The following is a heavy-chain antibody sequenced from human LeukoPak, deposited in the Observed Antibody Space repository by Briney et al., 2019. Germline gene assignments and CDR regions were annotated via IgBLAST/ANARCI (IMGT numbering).Heavy chain of an antibody. CDR3: ATYPFDY. CDR1: GFTLSTYY. Sequence: PGGSLRLSCVASGFTLSTYYLTWVRQAPGKGLEWVANIKQDGSERYYVDSVKGRFTISRDNAKNSLYLQMNSLGAEDTAVYYCATYPFDYWGQGTLVTVSS. CDR2: IKQDGSER. J-gene: IGHJ4*02. V-gene: IGHV3-7*01.